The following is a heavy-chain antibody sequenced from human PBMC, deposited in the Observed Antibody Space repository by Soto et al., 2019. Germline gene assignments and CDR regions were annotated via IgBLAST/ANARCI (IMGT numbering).Heavy chain of an antibody. J-gene: IGHJ4*02. V-gene: IGHV1-18*01. CDR3: ARDITMIVVTPGGY. D-gene: IGHD3-22*01. CDR2: ISAYNGNT. CDR1: GYTFTSYG. Sequence: GASVKVSCKASGYTFTSYGISWVRQAPGQGLEWMGWISAYNGNTNYAQKLQGRVTMTTDTSTSTAYMELRSLRSDDTAVYYCARDITMIVVTPGGYWGQGTLVTVSS.